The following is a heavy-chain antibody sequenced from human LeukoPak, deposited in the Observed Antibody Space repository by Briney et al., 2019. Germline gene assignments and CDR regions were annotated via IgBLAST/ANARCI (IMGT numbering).Heavy chain of an antibody. J-gene: IGHJ4*02. CDR1: GGSISSYY. V-gene: IGHV4-59*08. D-gene: IGHD3-22*01. CDR2: IYYSGST. CDR3: ARRIFYDSSGYYYTVFDY. Sequence: SETLSLTCTVSGGSISSYYWRWIRQPPGKGLEWIGYIYYSGSTNYNPSLKSRVTISVDTSKNQFSLKLSSVTAADTAVYYCARRIFYDSSGYYYTVFDYWGQGTLVTVSS.